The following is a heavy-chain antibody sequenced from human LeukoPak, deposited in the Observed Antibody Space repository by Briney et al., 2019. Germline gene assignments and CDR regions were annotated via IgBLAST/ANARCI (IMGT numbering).Heavy chain of an antibody. Sequence: GGSLRLSCAASGFTFSSYAMSWVRQAPGKWLEWVAAISGSGGSTYYADSVKGRFTISRDNSKNTLYLQMNSLRAEDTAVYYCAKDLMEWEPRDAFDIWGQGTMVTVSS. D-gene: IGHD1-26*01. CDR2: ISGSGGST. CDR3: AKDLMEWEPRDAFDI. V-gene: IGHV3-23*01. J-gene: IGHJ3*02. CDR1: GFTFSSYA.